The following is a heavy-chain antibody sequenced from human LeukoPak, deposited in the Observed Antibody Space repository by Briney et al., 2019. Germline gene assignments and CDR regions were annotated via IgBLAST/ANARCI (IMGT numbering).Heavy chain of an antibody. CDR3: AREKIITTQNHYYGMDV. CDR1: GFTFSSYS. Sequence: PGGSLRLSCAASGFTFSSYSMNWVRQAPGKGLEWVANIKQDGSEKYYVDSVKGRFTISRDNAKNSLYLQMNSLRAEDTAVYYCAREKIITTQNHYYGMDVWGQGTTVTVSS. D-gene: IGHD3-3*01. V-gene: IGHV3-7*03. J-gene: IGHJ6*02. CDR2: IKQDGSEK.